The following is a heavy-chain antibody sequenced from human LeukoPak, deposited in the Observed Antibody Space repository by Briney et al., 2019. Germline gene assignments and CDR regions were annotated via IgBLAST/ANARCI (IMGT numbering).Heavy chain of an antibody. J-gene: IGHJ4*02. CDR1: GFTFRSYA. V-gene: IGHV3-23*01. Sequence: GGSLRLSCAASGFTFRSYAMNWVRQAPGKGLEWVSVISGSGSSTYYADSVKGRFTISRDNSKNTLYLQMNSLRAEDTAVYYCATSFGPVIAAAGTGADWGQGTLVTVSS. CDR3: ATSFGPVIAAAGTGAD. D-gene: IGHD6-13*01. CDR2: ISGSGSST.